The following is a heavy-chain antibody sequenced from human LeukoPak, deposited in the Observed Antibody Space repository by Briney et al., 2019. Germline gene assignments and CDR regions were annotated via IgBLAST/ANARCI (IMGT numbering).Heavy chain of an antibody. V-gene: IGHV3-48*02. Sequence: GGSLRLSCAASGFPFSRYTMNWVRQAPGKGLEWVSYISSSSSSIYYADSVKGRFTISRDNAENSLYLQMNGLRDEDTAVYYCARDTGGPDYWGQGTLVTVSS. D-gene: IGHD3-16*01. J-gene: IGHJ4*02. CDR1: GFPFSRYT. CDR3: ARDTGGPDY. CDR2: ISSSSSSI.